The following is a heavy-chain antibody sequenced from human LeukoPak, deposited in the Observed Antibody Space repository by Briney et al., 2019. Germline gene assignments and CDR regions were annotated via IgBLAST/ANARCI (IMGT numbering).Heavy chain of an antibody. D-gene: IGHD3-22*01. V-gene: IGHV1-18*03. CDR3: ARGRGNVVVILDY. J-gene: IGHJ4*02. Sequence: GASVKVSCKASGYTFSTYGITWVRQAPGQGLEWMGWISGYNCNANYAQKFQGRVTMTTDTSTRTAYMELRGLRSDDMAVYYCARGRGNVVVILDYWGQGTLVTVSS. CDR2: ISGYNCNA. CDR1: GYTFSTYG.